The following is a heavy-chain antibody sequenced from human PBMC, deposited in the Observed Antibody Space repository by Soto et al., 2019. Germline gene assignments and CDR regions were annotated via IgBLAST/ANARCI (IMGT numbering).Heavy chain of an antibody. J-gene: IGHJ6*02. V-gene: IGHV1-69*12. CDR3: ARAAPSSFRGSSQYYYGMDV. CDR1: GGTFSSYA. Sequence: QVQLVQSGAEVKKPGSSVKVSCKASGGTFSSYAISWVRQAPGQGLEWMGGIIPIFGTANYAQKFQGRVTITADESTSTAYMELSSLRSEDTAVYYCARAAPSSFRGSSQYYYGMDVWGQGTTVTVSS. CDR2: IIPIFGTA. D-gene: IGHD6-6*01.